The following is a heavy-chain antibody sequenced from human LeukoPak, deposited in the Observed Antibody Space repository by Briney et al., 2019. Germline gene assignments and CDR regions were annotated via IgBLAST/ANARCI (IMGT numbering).Heavy chain of an antibody. V-gene: IGHV4-4*07. CDR3: ARAGGCSSTSCYPYFDY. D-gene: IGHD2-2*01. J-gene: IGHJ4*02. Sequence: LETLSLTCTVSGGSISSYYWSWIRQPAGKGLEWIGRIYTSGSTNYNPSLKSRVTMSVDTSKNQFSLKLSSVTAADTAVYYCARAGGCSSTSCYPYFDYWGQGTLVTVSS. CDR1: GGSISSYY. CDR2: IYTSGST.